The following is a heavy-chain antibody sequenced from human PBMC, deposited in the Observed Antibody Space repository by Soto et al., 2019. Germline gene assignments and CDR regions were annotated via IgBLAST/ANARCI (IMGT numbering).Heavy chain of an antibody. CDR2: IYYSGNT. Sequence: PSETLSLTCTVSGGSISSSSYYWGWIRQPPGKGLEWIGSIYYSGNTYYNPSLKSRVTISVDTAKNQFSLKLSSVTAADTAVYYCARFPDYYDSSGFGVPWGQGTLVTVSS. V-gene: IGHV4-39*01. CDR1: GGSISSSSYY. CDR3: ARFPDYYDSSGFGVP. D-gene: IGHD3-22*01. J-gene: IGHJ5*02.